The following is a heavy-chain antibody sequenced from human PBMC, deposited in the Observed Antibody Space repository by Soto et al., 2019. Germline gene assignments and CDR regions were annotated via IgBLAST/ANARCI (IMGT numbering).Heavy chain of an antibody. CDR1: GGSISSYY. Sequence: SETLSLTCTVSGGSISSYYWSWIRQPPGKGLEWIGYIYYSGSTNYNPSLKSRVTISVDTSKNQFSLKLSSVTAADTAVYYCAREGGGEPAAMVDYYYGMDVWGQGTTVTVSS. V-gene: IGHV4-59*01. CDR3: AREGGGEPAAMVDYYYGMDV. D-gene: IGHD2-2*01. CDR2: IYYSGST. J-gene: IGHJ6*02.